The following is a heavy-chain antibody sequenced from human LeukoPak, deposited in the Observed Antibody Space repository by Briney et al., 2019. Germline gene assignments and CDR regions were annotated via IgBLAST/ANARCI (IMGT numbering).Heavy chain of an antibody. V-gene: IGHV4-4*02. Sequence: SETLSLTCAVSGGSISTNNWFSWVRPAPGKGLEWIGSIYHSGSTYYNPSLKSRVTISVDTSKNQFSLKLSSVTAAATAMYYCVRSWGTYYYDSTLYWGQGTLVTVSS. CDR2: IYHSGST. CDR3: VRSWGTYYYDSTLY. CDR1: GGSISTNNW. J-gene: IGHJ4*02. D-gene: IGHD3-22*01.